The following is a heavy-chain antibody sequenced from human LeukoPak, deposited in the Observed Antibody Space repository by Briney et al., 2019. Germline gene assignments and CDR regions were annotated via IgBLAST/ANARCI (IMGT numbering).Heavy chain of an antibody. V-gene: IGHV4-34*01. CDR1: GGSFSGYY. CDR2: INHSGST. Sequence: SETLSLTCAVDGGSFSGYYWSWIRQPPGKGLEWIGEINHSGSTNYNPSLKSRVTISVDTSKNQFSLKLSSVTAADTAVYYCARVGYYYDSSGYSSFDYWGQGTLVTVSS. D-gene: IGHD3-22*01. J-gene: IGHJ4*02. CDR3: ARVGYYYDSSGYSSFDY.